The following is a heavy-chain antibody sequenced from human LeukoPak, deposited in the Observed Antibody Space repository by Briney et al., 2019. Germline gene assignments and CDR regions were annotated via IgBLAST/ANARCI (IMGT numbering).Heavy chain of an antibody. V-gene: IGHV5-51*01. CDR1: GYSFPSYW. D-gene: IGHD1-26*01. CDR2: IYPGDPDT. J-gene: IGHJ4*02. Sequence: GQSLKISCKVPGYSFPSYWIGWVRQIPGKGLEWMGIIYPGDPDTRYSPSLQGQVTISADKSISTAYLQWSSLKASDTAMYYCARLHSGSSFDGWGQGTLVSASS. CDR3: ARLHSGSSFDG.